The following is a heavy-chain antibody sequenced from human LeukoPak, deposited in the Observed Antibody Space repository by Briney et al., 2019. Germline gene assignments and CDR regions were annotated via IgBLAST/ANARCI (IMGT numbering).Heavy chain of an antibody. Sequence: PSETLSLTCSVSGVSISSGSNYWGWIRQPPGKTLEWIGSIYSSGSTYYNPSLKSRVIILIDTAKNHFSLNLSSVTAADTAVYYCARSDGYGLVGIWGQGTMVTVSS. J-gene: IGHJ3*02. CDR3: ARSDGYGLVGI. CDR1: GVSISSGSNY. CDR2: IYSSGST. D-gene: IGHD3-10*01. V-gene: IGHV4-39*07.